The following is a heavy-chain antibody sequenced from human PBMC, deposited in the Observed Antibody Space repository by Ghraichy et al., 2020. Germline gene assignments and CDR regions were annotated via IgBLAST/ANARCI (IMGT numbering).Heavy chain of an antibody. Sequence: GGSLRLSCAASGFTFSSYSMNWVRQAPGKGLEWVSSISSSSSYIYYADSVKGRFTISRDNAKNSLYLQMNSLRAEDTAVYYCARVEGEMATIPFDYWGQGTLFTVSS. D-gene: IGHD5-24*01. J-gene: IGHJ4*02. V-gene: IGHV3-21*01. CDR2: ISSSSSYI. CDR1: GFTFSSYS. CDR3: ARVEGEMATIPFDY.